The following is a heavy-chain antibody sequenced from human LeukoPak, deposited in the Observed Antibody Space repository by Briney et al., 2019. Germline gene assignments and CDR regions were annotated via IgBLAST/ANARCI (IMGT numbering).Heavy chain of an antibody. V-gene: IGHV3-23*01. CDR1: GFTFSSYA. J-gene: IGHJ5*02. Sequence: PGGSLRLSCAASGFTFSSYAMSWVRQAPGKGLEWVSAISGSGGSTYYADSVKGRFTIPRDNSKNTLYLHMNSLRAEDTAVYYCASLINIVVVIAILLAWFDPWGQGTLVTVSS. D-gene: IGHD2-21*01. CDR3: ASLINIVVVIAILLAWFDP. CDR2: ISGSGGST.